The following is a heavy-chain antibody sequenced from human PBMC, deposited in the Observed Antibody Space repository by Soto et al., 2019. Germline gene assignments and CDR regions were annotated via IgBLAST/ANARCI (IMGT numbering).Heavy chain of an antibody. CDR3: ARGYLLMTPLHPLDS. D-gene: IGHD4-4*01. V-gene: IGHV1-18*01. CDR1: GYTFTSYG. Sequence: ASVKVSCKASGYTFTSYGLSWVRQAPGQGLEWMGWISAYNGNTNYAQKLQGRVTMTADTSTSTAYMELRSLRSDYTAVYYCARGYLLMTPLHPLDSCGQGTLVTVSS. J-gene: IGHJ4*02. CDR2: ISAYNGNT.